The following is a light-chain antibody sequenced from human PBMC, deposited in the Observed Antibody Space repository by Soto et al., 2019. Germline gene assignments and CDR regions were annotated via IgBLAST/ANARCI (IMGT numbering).Light chain of an antibody. V-gene: IGKV1-5*03. CDR1: QTISSW. CDR3: QQYNSYSLT. Sequence: DIQMTQSPSTLSASVGDRVTITCRASQTISSWLAWYQQKPGKAPKLLIYKASNLESGVPSRFSGSGSGTEFTLTISSLQPDDFATYYCQQYNSYSLTFGQGTKVEIK. J-gene: IGKJ1*01. CDR2: KAS.